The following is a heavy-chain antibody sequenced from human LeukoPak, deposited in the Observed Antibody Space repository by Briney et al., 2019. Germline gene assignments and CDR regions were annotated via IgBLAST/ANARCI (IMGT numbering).Heavy chain of an antibody. D-gene: IGHD6-13*01. CDR2: IRYDGSNK. J-gene: IGHJ3*02. CDR3: ARDQWPRDTGYSSSWYKWNAFDI. V-gene: IGHV3-30*02. CDR1: GFTFSSYG. Sequence: GGSLRLSCAASGFTFSSYGMHWVRQAPGKGLEWVAFIRYDGSNKYYADSMKGRFTISRDNSKNTLYLQMNSLRAEDTAVYYCARDQWPRDTGYSSSWYKWNAFDIWGQGTMVTVSS.